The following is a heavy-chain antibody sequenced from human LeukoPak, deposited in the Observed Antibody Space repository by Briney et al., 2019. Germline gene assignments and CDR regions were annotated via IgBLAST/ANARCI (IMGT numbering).Heavy chain of an antibody. CDR2: INWNDDK. J-gene: IGHJ4*02. V-gene: IGHV2-5*01. Sequence: SGPTLVNPTQTLTLTCTFSGFSLTTGEMSVGWLRQPPGKALEWLAVINWNDDKRYSPSLKNRLTITKDTSRNQVVLTMTNMDPVDTATFYCARIASSGWFPDYWGQGTLVTVSS. CDR3: ARIASSGWFPDY. D-gene: IGHD6-19*01. CDR1: GFSLTTGEMS.